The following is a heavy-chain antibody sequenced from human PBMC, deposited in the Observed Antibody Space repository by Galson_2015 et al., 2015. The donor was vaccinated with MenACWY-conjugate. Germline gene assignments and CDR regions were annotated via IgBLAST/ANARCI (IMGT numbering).Heavy chain of an antibody. CDR2: LHPNSANT. CDR1: GYTFTGHY. Sequence: SVKVSCKASGYTFTGHYLHWVRQAPGQGLEWMGWLHPNSANTNYAQNFQAWVTMTWDTSISTPYLEVSRLRSDDTAVYYCARQTADGYKLDFWGQGTLVTVSS. J-gene: IGHJ4*02. CDR3: ARQTADGYKLDF. V-gene: IGHV1-2*04. D-gene: IGHD5-24*01.